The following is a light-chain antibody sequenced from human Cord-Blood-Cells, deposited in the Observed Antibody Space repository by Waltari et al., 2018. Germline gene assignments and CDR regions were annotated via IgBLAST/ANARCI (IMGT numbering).Light chain of an antibody. Sequence: SYELTQPPSVSVSPGQTARITCSGDALPKQYAYWYQQKPGQAPVLVIYKDSERPAGIPELFSVSSSGTTVTLTISGVQAEDDADYYCQSADSSGTYVVFGGGTKLTVL. V-gene: IGLV3-25*02. J-gene: IGLJ2*01. CDR1: ALPKQY. CDR3: QSADSSGTYVV. CDR2: KDS.